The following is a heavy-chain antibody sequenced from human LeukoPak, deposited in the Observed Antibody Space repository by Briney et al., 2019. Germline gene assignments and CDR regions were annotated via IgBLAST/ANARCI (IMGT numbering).Heavy chain of an antibody. CDR1: GFTFSSYS. CDR2: ISGSGGST. V-gene: IGHV3-23*01. Sequence: GGSLRLSCAASGFTFSSYSMNWVRQAPGKGLEWVSAISGSGGSTYYADSVKGRFTISRDNSKNTLYLQMNSLRAEDTAAYYCAKTRLVGVFSYWGQGTLVTVSS. CDR3: AKTRLVGVFSY. J-gene: IGHJ4*02. D-gene: IGHD1-26*01.